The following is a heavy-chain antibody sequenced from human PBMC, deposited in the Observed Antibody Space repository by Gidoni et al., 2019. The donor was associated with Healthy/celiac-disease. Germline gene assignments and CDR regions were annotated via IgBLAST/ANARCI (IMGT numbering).Heavy chain of an antibody. CDR3: ARGNLVSGMDV. D-gene: IGHD2-21*01. CDR1: GVTVSCYS. CDR2: ISISSSYI. J-gene: IGHJ6*02. Sequence: EVRLVEYGGGLVKPGGSLRLSCAASGVTVSCYSRNWVRQATGKGLEWVSSISISSSYIYYADSVKGRFPISRDNAKNSLYLKMNSLRAEDTAVYYCARGNLVSGMDVWGQGTTVTVSS. V-gene: IGHV3-21*01.